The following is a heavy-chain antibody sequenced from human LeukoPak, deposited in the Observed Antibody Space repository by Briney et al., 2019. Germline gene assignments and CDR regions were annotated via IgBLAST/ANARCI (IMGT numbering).Heavy chain of an antibody. CDR2: ISYDGSNK. Sequence: GGSLRLSCAASGFTFSSYGMHWVRQAPGKGLEWVAVISYDGSNKYYADSVKGRFTISRDNSKNTLYLQMNSLRAEDTAVYYCARDGDYLAFDIWGQGTMVTVSS. CDR1: GFTFSSYG. D-gene: IGHD4-17*01. J-gene: IGHJ3*02. CDR3: ARDGDYLAFDI. V-gene: IGHV3-30*03.